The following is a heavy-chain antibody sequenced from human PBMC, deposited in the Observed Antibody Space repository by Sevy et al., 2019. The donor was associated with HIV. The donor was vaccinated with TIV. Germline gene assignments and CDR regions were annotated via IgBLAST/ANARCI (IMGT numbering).Heavy chain of an antibody. CDR1: GFTFSNAW. CDR2: IKSKTDGGTT. CDR3: TTSYPFMVRGVIGYYYYMDV. J-gene: IGHJ6*03. Sequence: GGSLRLSCAASGFTFSNAWMSWVRQAPGKGLEWVGRIKSKTDGGTTDYAAPVKGRFTISRDDSKNTLYLQMNSLKTEDTAVYYCTTSYPFMVRGVIGYYYYMDVWGKGTTVTVSS. D-gene: IGHD3-10*01. V-gene: IGHV3-15*01.